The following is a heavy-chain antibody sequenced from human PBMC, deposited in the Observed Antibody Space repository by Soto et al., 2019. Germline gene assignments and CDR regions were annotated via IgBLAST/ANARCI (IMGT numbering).Heavy chain of an antibody. Sequence: PSETLSLTCAVSGGSISSNNWWHWVRKPPGKGLEWIGEIYHSGSTNYSPSLKSRVTMSVDQSKNQFSLSLSSVTAADTAVYYCARERGAGTYQGFDYWGQGTLVTVSS. CDR2: IYHSGST. D-gene: IGHD1-26*01. CDR3: ARERGAGTYQGFDY. J-gene: IGHJ4*02. CDR1: GGSISSNNW. V-gene: IGHV4-4*02.